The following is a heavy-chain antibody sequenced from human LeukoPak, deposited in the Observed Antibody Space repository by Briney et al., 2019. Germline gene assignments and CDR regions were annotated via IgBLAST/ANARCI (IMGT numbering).Heavy chain of an antibody. CDR3: ARDPQNYGSGTA. V-gene: IGHV3-7*01. Sequence: GRSLRLSCAASGFFLSTYTMYWVRQAPVKGLGWVANIKQDGSEKYYVDSVKGRFTISRDNAKNSLYLQMNSLRAEDTAVYYCARDPQNYGSGTAGGQGTLVTVSS. D-gene: IGHD3-10*01. J-gene: IGHJ4*02. CDR2: IKQDGSEK. CDR1: GFFLSTYT.